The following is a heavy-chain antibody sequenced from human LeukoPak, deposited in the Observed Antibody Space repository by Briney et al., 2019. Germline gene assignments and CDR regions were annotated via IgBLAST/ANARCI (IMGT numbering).Heavy chain of an antibody. J-gene: IGHJ4*02. CDR2: ISYDGSNK. CDR3: AKDWKRGYYYDSSGYLPDY. Sequence: PGGSLRLSCAASGFTFSSYGMHWVRQAPGKGLEWVAVISYDGSNKYYADSVKGRFTISRDNSKNTLYLQMNSVRAEDTAVYYCAKDWKRGYYYDSSGYLPDYWGQGTLVTVSS. D-gene: IGHD3-22*01. CDR1: GFTFSSYG. V-gene: IGHV3-30*18.